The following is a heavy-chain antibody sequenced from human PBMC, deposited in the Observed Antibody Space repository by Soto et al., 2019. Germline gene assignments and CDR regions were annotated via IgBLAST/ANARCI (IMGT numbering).Heavy chain of an antibody. CDR2: IYSGGST. J-gene: IGHJ4*02. V-gene: IGHV3-53*01. CDR3: ARASIAAAGYYFDY. CDR1: GFTVSTNY. D-gene: IGHD6-13*01. Sequence: EVQLVESGGDLIQPGGSLRLSCAASGFTVSTNYMSWVRQAPGKGLEWVSVIYSGGSTYYADSVKGRFTISRDNSKNTLYLQMNSLRAEGTAVYYCARASIAAAGYYFDYWGQGTLVTVS.